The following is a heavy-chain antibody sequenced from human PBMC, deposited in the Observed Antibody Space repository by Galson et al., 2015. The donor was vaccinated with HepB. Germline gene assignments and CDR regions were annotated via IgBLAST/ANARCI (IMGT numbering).Heavy chain of an antibody. CDR1: GFTFKTYA. J-gene: IGHJ5*02. CDR3: AKGGGSDWFDP. CDR2: INRGGTST. Sequence: SLRLSCAASGFTFKTYAMTWARQAPGKGLEWVSGINRGGTSTYYADSVKGRFTISRDNSKNTLDLQMNSLRAEDTAVYYCAKGGGSDWFDPWGQGILVTVSS. V-gene: IGHV3-23*01.